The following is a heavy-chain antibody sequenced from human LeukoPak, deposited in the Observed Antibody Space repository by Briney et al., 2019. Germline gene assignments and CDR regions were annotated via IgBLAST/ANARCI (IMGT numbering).Heavy chain of an antibody. CDR3: ARPSSWEGYFDY. CDR2: IYHSGST. V-gene: IGHV4-30-2*01. D-gene: IGHD6-13*01. CDR1: GGSISSGGYS. J-gene: IGHJ4*02. Sequence: SETLSLTCAVSGGSISSGGYSWSWIRQPPGKGLEWIGYIYHSGSTYYNPSLKSRVTISVDRSKNQFSLKLSSVTAADTAVYYCARPSSWEGYFDYWGQGTLVTVSS.